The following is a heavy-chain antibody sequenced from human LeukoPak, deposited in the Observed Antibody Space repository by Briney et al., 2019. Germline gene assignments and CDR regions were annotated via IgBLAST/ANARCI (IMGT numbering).Heavy chain of an antibody. CDR3: ASLRSYISWFDP. Sequence: SETLSLTCTVSGDSISSGDYYWSWIRQPAGKGLEWIGRISSSGSTNYNPSLKSRVTISVDTSKNQFSLKLSSVTAADTAVYYCASLRSYISWFDPWGQGTLVTVSS. CDR2: ISSSGST. J-gene: IGHJ5*02. D-gene: IGHD3-16*01. V-gene: IGHV4-61*02. CDR1: GDSISSGDYY.